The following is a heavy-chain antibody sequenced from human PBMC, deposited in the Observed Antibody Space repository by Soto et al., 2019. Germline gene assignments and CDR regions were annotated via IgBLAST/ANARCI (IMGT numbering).Heavy chain of an antibody. D-gene: IGHD1-1*01. J-gene: IGHJ5*02. CDR2: ITSSSSYI. V-gene: IGHV3-21*01. CDR1: GFTFSGYT. Sequence: EVQLVESGGGLVKPGGSLRLSCAASGFTFSGYTMNWVRQAPGKGLEWVSSITSSSSYIYYADSVKGRFTISRDNAKNSLYLQMNSLRAEDTAVYYCASRDWNDALDPWGQGTLVTVSS. CDR3: ASRDWNDALDP.